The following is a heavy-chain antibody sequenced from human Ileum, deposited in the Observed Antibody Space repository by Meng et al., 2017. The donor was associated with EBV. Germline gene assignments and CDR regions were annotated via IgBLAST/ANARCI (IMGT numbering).Heavy chain of an antibody. CDR3: VRVRGDFDY. V-gene: IGHV4-39*07. J-gene: IGHJ4*02. D-gene: IGHD3-10*01. Sequence: QLQLQEAGPGLVKSSEXLSPSCLVSGDSVSDTNYFWGWIRQPPGKGLEWIGSINSNWNTYYNPSLTSRVTMSVDTSKNQFSLKLSSVTAADTAVYYCVRVRGDFDYWGQGTLVTVSS. CDR2: INSNWNT. CDR1: GDSVSDTNYF.